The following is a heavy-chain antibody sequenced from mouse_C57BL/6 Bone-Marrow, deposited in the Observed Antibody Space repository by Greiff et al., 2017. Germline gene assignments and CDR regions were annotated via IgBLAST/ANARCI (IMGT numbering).Heavy chain of an antibody. J-gene: IGHJ3*01. CDR3: SRCDYDYPLFAY. CDR2: LWSGGST. Sequence: QVQLQQSGPGLVQPSQSLSITCTVSGFSLTSYGVHWVRQSPGKGLEWLGVLWSGGSTDYNAAFISRLSISKDTSKIQVFFKMNSLQADDTAIYYCSRCDYDYPLFAYWGQGTLVTVSA. V-gene: IGHV2-2*01. D-gene: IGHD2-4*01. CDR1: GFSLTSYG.